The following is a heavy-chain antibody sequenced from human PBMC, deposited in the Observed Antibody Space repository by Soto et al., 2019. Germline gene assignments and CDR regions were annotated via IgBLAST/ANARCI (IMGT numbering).Heavy chain of an antibody. CDR3: ARDSLLSIAASGTPPDYYYYGMDV. Sequence: EVQLVESGGGLVKPGGSLRLSCAASGFTFSSYSMNWVRQAPGKGLEWVSSISSSSSYIYYADSVKGRFTISRDNAKKTPYLQTTSLRAKDPAVYYCARDSLLSIAASGTPPDYYYYGMDVWGQGRTVTVSS. V-gene: IGHV3-21*01. CDR1: GFTFSSYS. CDR2: ISSSSSYI. D-gene: IGHD6-13*01. J-gene: IGHJ6*02.